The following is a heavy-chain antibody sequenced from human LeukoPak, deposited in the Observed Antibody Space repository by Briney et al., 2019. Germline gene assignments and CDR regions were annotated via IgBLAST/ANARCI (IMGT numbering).Heavy chain of an antibody. CDR1: GFTFSSHA. CDR2: IRSRTNTYAT. V-gene: IGHV3-73*01. J-gene: IGHJ6*02. Sequence: GGSLRVSCAASGFTFSSHAMSWVRQASGKGLEWVGRIRSRTNTYATAYAASVKGRFTISRDDSKNTAYQQMNSLKTEDTAVYYCTRGSQSDYYYGMDVWGQGTTVTVSS. CDR3: TRGSQSDYYYGMDV.